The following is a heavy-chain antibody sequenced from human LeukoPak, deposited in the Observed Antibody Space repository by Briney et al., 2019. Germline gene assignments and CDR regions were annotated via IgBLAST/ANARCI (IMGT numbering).Heavy chain of an antibody. CDR2: IYYSGST. CDR1: GGSISSSNYY. V-gene: IGHV4-39*07. J-gene: IGHJ5*02. CDR3: ARVGTLTDNWFDP. Sequence: SETLSLTCTVSGGSISSSNYYWGWIRQPPGKGLEWIGSIYYSGSTYYNPSLKSRVTISVDTSKNQFSLKLSSVTAADTAVYYCARVGTLTDNWFDPWGQGTLVTVSS. D-gene: IGHD7-27*01.